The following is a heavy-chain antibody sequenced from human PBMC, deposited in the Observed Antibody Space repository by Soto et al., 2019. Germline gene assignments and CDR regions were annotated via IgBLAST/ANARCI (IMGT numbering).Heavy chain of an antibody. D-gene: IGHD3-3*01. CDR3: ATGLRFLDFDP. CDR1: GFAFSDYY. Sequence: GGSLRLSCAASGFAFSDYYMAWIRQAPGKGLEWISYISSSGTTIYYADSVKGRFTISRDNGKNSLYVQLNSLRVEDTAVYYCATGLRFLDFDPWGQGTLVTVSS. V-gene: IGHV3-11*01. J-gene: IGHJ5*02. CDR2: ISSSGTTI.